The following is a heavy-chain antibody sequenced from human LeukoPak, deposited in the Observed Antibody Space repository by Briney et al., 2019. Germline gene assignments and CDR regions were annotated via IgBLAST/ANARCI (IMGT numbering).Heavy chain of an antibody. V-gene: IGHV3-21*01. CDR1: GFTFSSYS. D-gene: IGHD6-6*01. CDR2: ISSGSSYT. Sequence: GGSLRLSXAASGFTFSSYSMNWVRQAPGKGLEWVSSISSGSSYTYYADSVKGRFTISRDNAKNSLYLQMNSLRAEDTAVYYCARVSSSSFLGYWGQGTLVTVSS. CDR3: ARVSSSSFLGY. J-gene: IGHJ4*02.